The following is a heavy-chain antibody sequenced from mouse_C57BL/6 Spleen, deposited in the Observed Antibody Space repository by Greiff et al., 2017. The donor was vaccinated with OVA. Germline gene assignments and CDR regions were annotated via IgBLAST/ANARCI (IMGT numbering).Heavy chain of an antibody. CDR3: ARRTTVPLRYFDY. Sequence: VHVKQSGPVLVKPGASVKMSCKASGYTFTDYYMNWVKQSHGKSLEWIGVINPYNGGTSYNQKFKGKATLTVDKSSSTAYMELNSLTSEDSAVYYCARRTTVPLRYFDYWGQGTTLTVSS. CDR1: GYTFTDYY. CDR2: INPYNGGT. D-gene: IGHD1-1*01. J-gene: IGHJ2*01. V-gene: IGHV1-19*01.